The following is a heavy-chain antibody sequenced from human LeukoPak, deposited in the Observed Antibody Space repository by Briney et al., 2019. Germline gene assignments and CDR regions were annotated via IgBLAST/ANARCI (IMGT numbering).Heavy chain of an antibody. J-gene: IGHJ2*01. Sequence: SVKVSCKASGSTFSSYAISWVRQAPGQGLEWMGRIIAILGIPNYAQKFQGRVTITADKSTTTAYMELSSLRSEDTAVYYCATEAIVVVTARDYWYFDLWGRGTLVTVSS. CDR1: GSTFSSYA. D-gene: IGHD2-21*02. V-gene: IGHV1-69*04. CDR2: IIAILGIP. CDR3: ATEAIVVVTARDYWYFDL.